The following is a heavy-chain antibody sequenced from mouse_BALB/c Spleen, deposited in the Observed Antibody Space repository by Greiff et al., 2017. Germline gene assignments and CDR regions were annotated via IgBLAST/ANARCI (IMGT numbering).Heavy chain of an antibody. CDR3: ARGDGSYD. V-gene: IGHV5-6-3*01. D-gene: IGHD1-1*02. CDR1: GFTFSSYG. CDR2: INSNGGST. Sequence: EVQRVESGGGLVQPGGSLKLSCAASGFTFSSYGMSWVRQTPDKRLELVATINSNGGSTYYPDSVKGRFTISRDNAKNTLYLQMSSLKSEDTAMYYCARGDGSYDWGQGTTLTVSS. J-gene: IGHJ2*01.